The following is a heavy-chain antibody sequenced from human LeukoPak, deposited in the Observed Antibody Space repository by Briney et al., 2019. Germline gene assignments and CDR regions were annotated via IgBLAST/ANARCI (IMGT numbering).Heavy chain of an antibody. J-gene: IGHJ4*02. CDR1: GYTFTSYG. V-gene: IGHV1-18*01. CDR3: ARDSPLPPQFCSSTSCYSLRPFDY. Sequence: ASVKVSCKASGYTFTSYGISWVRQAPGQGLEWMGWISAYNGNTNYAQKLQGRVTMTTDTSTSTAYMELRSLRSDDTAVYYCARDSPLPPQFCSSTSCYSLRPFDYWGQGTLVTVSS. CDR2: ISAYNGNT. D-gene: IGHD2-2*01.